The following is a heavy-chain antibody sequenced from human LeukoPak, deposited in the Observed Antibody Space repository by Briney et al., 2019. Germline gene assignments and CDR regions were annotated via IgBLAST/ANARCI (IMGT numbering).Heavy chain of an antibody. J-gene: IGHJ4*02. CDR2: TSYSGST. CDR3: GRLSYDTTGYWPDHFDY. V-gene: IGHV4-59*08. CDR1: GGSISSYY. Sequence: SETLSLTCAVSGGSISSYYWSWIRQPPGKGLEWIGYTSYSGSTNYSPSLKSRVTISVDTSKKQFSLRLSSVTAADTAVYYCGRLSYDTTGYWPDHFDYWGQGTLVTVPS. D-gene: IGHD3-22*01.